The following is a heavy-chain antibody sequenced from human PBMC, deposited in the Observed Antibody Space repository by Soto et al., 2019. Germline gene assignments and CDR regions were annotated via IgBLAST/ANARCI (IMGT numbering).Heavy chain of an antibody. CDR2: VDPSGVHT. Sequence: QVQLVQSGADVRRPGASVKVSCMASGYTFTTYFVHWVRQAPGQGLEWMGVVDPSGVHTKYAEKFQGRVAMTGDTSTSTFYMELSSLRSDDTAVYYCARDRYRYSAYELGDYWGQGRLVTVSS. CDR1: GYTFTTYF. CDR3: ARDRYRYSAYELGDY. J-gene: IGHJ4*02. D-gene: IGHD5-12*01. V-gene: IGHV1-46*01.